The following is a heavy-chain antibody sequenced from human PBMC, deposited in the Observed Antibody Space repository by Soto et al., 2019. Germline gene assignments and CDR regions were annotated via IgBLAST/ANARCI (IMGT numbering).Heavy chain of an antibody. CDR1: GGSISNSDYY. CDR2: IYYSGTN. Sequence: QLQLQESGPGLVKPSETLSLTCTVSGGSISNSDYYWGWIRQSPWKGLEWIGSIYYSGTNFYDPSLRSRLSMSVDTSKNQFSLRLNSVTAADTAVYYCARQARGTTWSDFDYWSQGTLVTVSS. D-gene: IGHD1-7*01. CDR3: ARQARGTTWSDFDY. V-gene: IGHV4-39*01. J-gene: IGHJ4*02.